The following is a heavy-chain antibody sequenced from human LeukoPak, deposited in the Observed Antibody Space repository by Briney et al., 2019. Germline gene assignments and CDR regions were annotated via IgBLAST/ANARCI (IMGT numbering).Heavy chain of an antibody. CDR3: ASSHAGTRVTNYDY. CDR2: IYTSWST. CDR1: GGSISSGSYY. V-gene: IGHV4-61*02. D-gene: IGHD4-17*01. Sequence: SETLSLTCTVSGGSISSGSYYWSCIRQPAGQGLESIGRIYTSWSTYSNPALKSRATISVDTSKNQFSLKMSSVTAAETAVYYWASSHAGTRVTNYDYWGRGTLVIVSS. J-gene: IGHJ4*02.